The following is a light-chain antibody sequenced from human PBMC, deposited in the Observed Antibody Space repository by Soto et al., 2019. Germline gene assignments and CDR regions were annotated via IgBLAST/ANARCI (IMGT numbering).Light chain of an antibody. J-gene: IGKJ2*01. V-gene: IGKV3-15*01. CDR2: GAS. CDR3: QQYNNWPPL. Sequence: EIVMTQSPATLSVSPGERATLSCRASQSISSDLAWYQQKFGQAPRLLIYGASTRATGIPARFSGSGSGTEFTLTISSLQSEDFAVYYCQQYNNWPPLFGQGTRLEIK. CDR1: QSISSD.